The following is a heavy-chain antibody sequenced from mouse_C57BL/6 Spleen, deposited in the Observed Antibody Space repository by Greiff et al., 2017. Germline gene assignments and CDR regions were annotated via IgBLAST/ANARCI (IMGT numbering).Heavy chain of an antibody. CDR1: GYSITSGYY. D-gene: IGHD4-1*01. J-gene: IGHJ3*01. CDR3: ARGGSPRFAY. CDR2: ISYDGSN. V-gene: IGHV3-6*01. Sequence: VQLKQSGPGLVKPSQSLSLTCSVTGYSITSGYYWNWIRQFPGNKLEWMGYISYDGSNNYNPSLKNRISITRDTSKNQFFLKLNSVTTEDTATYYCARGGSPRFAYWGQGTLVTVSA.